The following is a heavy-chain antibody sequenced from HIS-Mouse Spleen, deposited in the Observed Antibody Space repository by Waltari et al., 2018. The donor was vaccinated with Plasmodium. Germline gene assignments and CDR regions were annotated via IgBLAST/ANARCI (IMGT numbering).Heavy chain of an antibody. CDR3: ARELRFLEWYPYGMDV. D-gene: IGHD3-3*01. CDR2: IYSGGST. CDR1: GFTVSSNS. J-gene: IGHJ6*02. Sequence: EVQLVETGGGLIQPGGSLRLSCAASGFTVSSNSLSWVRQAPGKGLEWVAVIYSGGSTYYADSVKGRFTISRDNSKNTLYLQMNSLRAEDTAVYYCARELRFLEWYPYGMDVWGQGTTVTVSS. V-gene: IGHV3-53*02.